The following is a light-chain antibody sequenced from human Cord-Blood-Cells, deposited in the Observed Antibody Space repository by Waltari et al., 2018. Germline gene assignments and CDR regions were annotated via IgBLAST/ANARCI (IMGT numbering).Light chain of an antibody. CDR2: WAS. CDR1: QSVLYSSNNKNY. Sequence: GERATINCKSSQSVLYSSNNKNYLAWYQQKPGQPPKLLIYWASTRESGVPDRFSGSGSGTDFTPTISSLQAEDVAVYYCQQYYSTPWTFGQGTKVEIK. CDR3: QQYYSTPWT. J-gene: IGKJ1*01. V-gene: IGKV4-1*01.